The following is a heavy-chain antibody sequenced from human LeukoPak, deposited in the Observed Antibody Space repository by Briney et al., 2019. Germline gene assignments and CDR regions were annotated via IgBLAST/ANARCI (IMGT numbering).Heavy chain of an antibody. CDR2: THHNGNT. J-gene: IGHJ3*02. CDR1: GGSITSINW. Sequence: PSGTLSLTCTVSGGSITSINWWNWVRQAPGKGLEWIGETHHNGNTNYNSSLKSRVTISVDTSKNQFSLKLSSVTAADTAVYYCARETNLDAFDIWGQGTMVTVSS. D-gene: IGHD1-14*01. CDR3: ARETNLDAFDI. V-gene: IGHV4-4*02.